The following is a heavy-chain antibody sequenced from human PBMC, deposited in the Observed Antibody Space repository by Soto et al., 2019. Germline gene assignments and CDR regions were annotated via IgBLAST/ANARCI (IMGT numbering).Heavy chain of an antibody. CDR3: ASLGYCSSTSCYWYYYYYGMDV. CDR2: IYYSGST. Sequence: SETLSLTCTVSGGSISSYYWSWIRQPPGKGLEWIGYIYYSGSTYYNPSLKSRVTISVDTSKNQFSLKLSSVTAADTAVYYCASLGYCSSTSCYWYYYYYGMDVWGQGTTVTVSS. D-gene: IGHD2-2*01. CDR1: GGSISSYY. V-gene: IGHV4-59*04. J-gene: IGHJ6*02.